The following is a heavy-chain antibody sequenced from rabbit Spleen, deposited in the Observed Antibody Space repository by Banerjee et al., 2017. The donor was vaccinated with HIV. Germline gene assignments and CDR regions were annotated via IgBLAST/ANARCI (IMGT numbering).Heavy chain of an antibody. CDR1: GFSFSDRDV. Sequence: QEQLEESGGGLVKPEGSLTLTCKASGFSFSDRDVMCWVRQATGKGLEWIACSNTATGKAVYASWAKGRFTISKTSSTTVTLQMTSLTPADTATYFCAKCDGSVNWGDNLWGPGTLVTVS. V-gene: IGHV1S45*01. J-gene: IGHJ4*01. CDR2: SNTATGKA. D-gene: IGHD5-1*01. CDR3: AKCDGSVNWGDNL.